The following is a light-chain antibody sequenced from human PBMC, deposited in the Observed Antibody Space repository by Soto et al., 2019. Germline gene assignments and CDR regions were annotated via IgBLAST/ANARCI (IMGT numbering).Light chain of an antibody. CDR1: RSDVGGYNY. CDR2: DVS. J-gene: IGLJ1*01. Sequence: SVLTRPAPLSGAPGQAITISCPGTRSDVGGYNYVSWYQQHPGKAPKLMIYDVSNRPSGVSNRFSGSKSGNTASLTISGLQAEDEADYYCSSYTSSSTQVFGTGTKVTVL. V-gene: IGLV2-14*01. CDR3: SSYTSSSTQV.